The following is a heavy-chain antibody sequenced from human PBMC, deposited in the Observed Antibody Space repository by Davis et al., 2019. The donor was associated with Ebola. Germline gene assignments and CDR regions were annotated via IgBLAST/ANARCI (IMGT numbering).Heavy chain of an antibody. CDR1: GFTFTTHS. D-gene: IGHD3-10*01. CDR3: ARGVAGVIYEHFDY. J-gene: IGHJ4*02. CDR2: ISTSSTSI. V-gene: IGHV3-48*01. Sequence: GESLKISCVASGFTFTTHSINWVRQAPGKGLEWLSYISTSSTSIYYADSVKGRFTISRDNSKNTLYLQMNSLRAEDTAVYYCARGVAGVIYEHFDYWGQGTLVTVSS.